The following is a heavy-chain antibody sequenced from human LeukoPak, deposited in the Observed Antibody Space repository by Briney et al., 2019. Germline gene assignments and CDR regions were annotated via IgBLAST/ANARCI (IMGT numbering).Heavy chain of an antibody. CDR3: ARVKGSGYRNSIDY. D-gene: IGHD3-3*01. J-gene: IGHJ4*02. Sequence: GGSLRLSCAASGFTFDDYAMNWVRQAPGKGLEWVSGTNWNGGSTYYRDSVKGRFTSSRDNAKNSLYLQMNSLRAEDTALYYCARVKGSGYRNSIDYWGQGTLVTVSS. V-gene: IGHV3-20*04. CDR2: TNWNGGST. CDR1: GFTFDDYA.